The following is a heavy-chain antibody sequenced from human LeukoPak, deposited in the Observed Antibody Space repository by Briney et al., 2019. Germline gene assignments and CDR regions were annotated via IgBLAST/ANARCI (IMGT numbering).Heavy chain of an antibody. Sequence: PGGSLRLSCAASGFTFGNAWMNWVRQAPGKGLEWLSYISRSSSTMYYADSVKGRFTISRDNAKNSLYLQMTSLRDDDTAVYYCARAATVTSPFDYWGQGTLITVSS. D-gene: IGHD4-17*01. CDR2: ISRSSSTM. J-gene: IGHJ4*02. V-gene: IGHV3-48*02. CDR3: ARAATVTSPFDY. CDR1: GFTFGNAW.